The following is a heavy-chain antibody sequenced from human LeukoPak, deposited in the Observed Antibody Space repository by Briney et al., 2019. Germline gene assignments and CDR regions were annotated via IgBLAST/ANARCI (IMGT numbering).Heavy chain of an antibody. D-gene: IGHD6-13*01. J-gene: IGHJ3*02. CDR1: GYTFTGYY. V-gene: IGHV1-2*02. Sequence: GASVKVSCKASGYTFTGYYMHWVRQAPGQGLEWMGWINPNSGGTDYAQKFQGRVTMTRDTSISTAYMELSRLRSDDTAVYYCARGALDGSDAFDIWGQGTMVTVSS. CDR2: INPNSGGT. CDR3: ARGALDGSDAFDI.